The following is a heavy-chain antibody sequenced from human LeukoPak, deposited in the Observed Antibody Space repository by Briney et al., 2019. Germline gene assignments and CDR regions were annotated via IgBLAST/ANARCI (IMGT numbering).Heavy chain of an antibody. J-gene: IGHJ4*02. CDR2: IYYSGST. V-gene: IGHV4-39*01. D-gene: IGHD3-22*01. CDR3: AQWLQDYIDY. Sequence: SETLSLTCTVSGGSISSSSYYWGWIRQPPGKGLEWIGSIYYSGSTYYNPSLKSRVTISVDTSKDQFSLKLSSVTAADTAVYYCAQWLQDYIDYWGQGTLVTVSS. CDR1: GGSISSSSYY.